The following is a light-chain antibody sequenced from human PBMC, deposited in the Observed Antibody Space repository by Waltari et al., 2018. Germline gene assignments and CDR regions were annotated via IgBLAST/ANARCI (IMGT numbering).Light chain of an antibody. Sequence: QSALTQPASVSGSPGQSIPISCPGTPWAIGTYNYVSWYQQSTDRAPELLIYDVSHRPSRISNRFSGSKSGYTASLTISDLQAEDEADYFCSSYSTTNTLIFGGGTRLTV. J-gene: IGLJ2*01. CDR2: DVS. CDR3: SSYSTTNTLI. V-gene: IGLV2-14*03. CDR1: PWAIGTYNY.